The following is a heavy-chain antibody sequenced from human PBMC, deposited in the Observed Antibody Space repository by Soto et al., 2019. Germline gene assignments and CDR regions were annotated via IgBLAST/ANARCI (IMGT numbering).Heavy chain of an antibody. J-gene: IGHJ6*02. CDR2: ISYDGRNK. CDR3: AKGPAIVLVPAAMNYYYGMDV. D-gene: IGHD2-2*01. V-gene: IGHV3-30*18. CDR1: GFTFSSYG. Sequence: QVQLVESGGGVVQPGRSPRLSCAASGFTFSSYGMHWVRPAPGKGLEWVAVISYDGRNKYYADSVKGRFTISRDNSKNTLDLQMNSLRAEDTAVYYCAKGPAIVLVPAAMNYYYGMDVWGQGTTVNVSS.